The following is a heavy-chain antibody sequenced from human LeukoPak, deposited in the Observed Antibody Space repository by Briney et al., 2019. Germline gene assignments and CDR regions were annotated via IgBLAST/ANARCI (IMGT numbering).Heavy chain of an antibody. CDR3: ARDGEMSRIQLWLGYFDY. CDR1: GFTFSSYS. J-gene: IGHJ4*02. Sequence: GGSLRLSCAGSGFTFSSYSMNWVRQAPGKGLEWVSSISSSSTYIYYADSVKGRFTISRDNAKNSLYLQMNSLRAEDTAVYYCARDGEMSRIQLWLGYFDYWGQGTLVTVSP. D-gene: IGHD5-18*01. CDR2: ISSSSTYI. V-gene: IGHV3-21*01.